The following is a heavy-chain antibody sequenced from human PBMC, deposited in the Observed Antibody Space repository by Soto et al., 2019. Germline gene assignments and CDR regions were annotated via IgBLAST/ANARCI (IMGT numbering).Heavy chain of an antibody. CDR3: ARDAPPLAYYYDNNWFDP. CDR2: ISSSSSTI. CDR1: GFTFSIHG. V-gene: IGHV3-48*02. Sequence: GGSLRLSCAASGFTFSIHGMNWVRQAPGKGLEWVSYISSSSSTIYYADSVKGRFTISRDNAKNSLYLQMNSLRDEDTAVYYCARDAPPLAYYYDNNWFDPCGQGTLVTVSS. J-gene: IGHJ5*02. D-gene: IGHD3-22*01.